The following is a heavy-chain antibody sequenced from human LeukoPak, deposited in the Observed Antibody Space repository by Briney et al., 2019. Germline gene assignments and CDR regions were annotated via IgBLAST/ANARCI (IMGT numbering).Heavy chain of an antibody. CDR2: ISGSGGST. CDR3: AKGNVLRFLEWLSPSPYFDY. CDR1: GFTFSSYA. J-gene: IGHJ4*02. V-gene: IGHV3-23*01. D-gene: IGHD3-3*01. Sequence: GGSLRLSCAASGFTFSSYAMSWVRQAPGKGLEWVSAISGSGGSTYYADSVKGRFTISRDNSKNRLYLQMNSLRAEDTAVYYCAKGNVLRFLEWLSPSPYFDYWGQGTLVTVSS.